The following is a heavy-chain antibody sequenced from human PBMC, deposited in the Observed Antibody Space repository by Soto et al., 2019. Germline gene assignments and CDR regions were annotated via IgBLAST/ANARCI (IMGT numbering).Heavy chain of an antibody. D-gene: IGHD5-18*01. V-gene: IGHV1-69*13. J-gene: IGHJ4*02. CDR1: GGTFSSYA. Sequence: GASVKVSCKASGGTFSSYAISWVRQAPGQGLEWMGGIIPIFGTANYAQKFQGRVTITADESTSTAYMELSSLRSEDTAVYCCASSWGYSYEYYFDYWGQGTLVTVSS. CDR3: ASSWGYSYEYYFDY. CDR2: IIPIFGTA.